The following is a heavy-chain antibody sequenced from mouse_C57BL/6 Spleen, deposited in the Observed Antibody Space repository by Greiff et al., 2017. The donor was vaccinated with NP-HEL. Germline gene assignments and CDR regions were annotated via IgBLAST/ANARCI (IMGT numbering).Heavy chain of an antibody. V-gene: IGHV1-55*01. D-gene: IGHD2-3*01. Sequence: QVQLQQPGAELVKPGASVKMSCKASGYTFTSYWITWVKQRPGQGLEWIGDIYPGSGSPNYNEKFKSKATLTVDTSSSTAYMQLSSLTSEDSAVYYCARWYYDGYYDAMDYWGQGTSVTVSS. CDR1: GYTFTSYW. CDR2: IYPGSGSP. J-gene: IGHJ4*01. CDR3: ARWYYDGYYDAMDY.